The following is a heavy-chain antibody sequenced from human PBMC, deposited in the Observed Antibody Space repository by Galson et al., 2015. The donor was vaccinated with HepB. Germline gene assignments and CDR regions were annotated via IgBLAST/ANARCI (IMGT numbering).Heavy chain of an antibody. CDR2: INSDGSST. CDR1: GFTFSSYW. Sequence: LRLSCAASGFTFSSYWMHWVRQAPGKGLVWVSRINSDGSSTSYADSVKGRFTISRDNAKNTLYLQMNSLRAEDTAVYYCASGIVGANGPVNYWGQGTLVTVSS. D-gene: IGHD1-26*01. CDR3: ASGIVGANGPVNY. J-gene: IGHJ4*02. V-gene: IGHV3-74*01.